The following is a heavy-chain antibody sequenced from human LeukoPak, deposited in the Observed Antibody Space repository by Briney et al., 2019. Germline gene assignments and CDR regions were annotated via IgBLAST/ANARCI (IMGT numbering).Heavy chain of an antibody. V-gene: IGHV3-23*01. Sequence: GGSLRLSCAASGFIFSNYWMSWVRQAPGKGLEWVSGIPSSGPITYYADSVKGRFTISRDNSKNTLYLQMNSLTAEDTGIYYCANRVAQHDSWGQGTLVTVSS. CDR1: GFIFSNYW. D-gene: IGHD3-3*01. J-gene: IGHJ5*02. CDR2: IPSSGPIT. CDR3: ANRVAQHDS.